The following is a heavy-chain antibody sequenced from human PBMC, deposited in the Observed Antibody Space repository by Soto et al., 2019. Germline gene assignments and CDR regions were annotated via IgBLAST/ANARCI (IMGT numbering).Heavy chain of an antibody. J-gene: IGHJ4*02. CDR3: ARDRIVGTSYFDY. D-gene: IGHD1-26*01. V-gene: IGHV4-4*07. CDR1: GGSITSFY. Sequence: PSETLSLTCTVSGGSITSFYWSWIRQPAGKGLEWIGRIYSSGTTNYNPSLKSRVTMSVDTSKNQASLNLRSVTAADTAVYYCARDRIVGTSYFDYWGQGTLVTVSS. CDR2: IYSSGTT.